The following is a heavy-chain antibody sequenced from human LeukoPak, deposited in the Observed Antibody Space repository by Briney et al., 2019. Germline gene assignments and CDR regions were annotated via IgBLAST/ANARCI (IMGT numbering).Heavy chain of an antibody. V-gene: IGHV3-7*01. CDR3: ASNRYSYTF. CDR1: GFTLSSYW. CDR2: IKQDGSEK. J-gene: IGHJ4*02. D-gene: IGHD5-18*01. Sequence: GGSLRLSCAASGFTLSSYWMSWVRQAPGKGLEWVANIKQDGSEKYYVDSVKGRFTISRDNAKNSLYLQMNSLRAEDTAVYYCASNRYSYTFWGQGTLVTVSS.